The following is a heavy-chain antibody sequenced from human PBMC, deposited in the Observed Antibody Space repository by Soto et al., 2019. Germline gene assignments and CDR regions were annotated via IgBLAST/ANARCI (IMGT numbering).Heavy chain of an antibody. Sequence: QVQLQQWGAGLLKPSETLSLTCAVYGGSFSGHSWTWIRQSPGTGLEWIGDINHSGRVNYSPSLMSRVTISLDTSKNQFALTLSAVTAADTAMYYCSTRAYDTNGYYRFDPWGQGTLVTVSS. D-gene: IGHD3-22*01. CDR2: INHSGRV. V-gene: IGHV4-34*01. CDR1: GGSFSGHS. CDR3: STRAYDTNGYYRFDP. J-gene: IGHJ5*01.